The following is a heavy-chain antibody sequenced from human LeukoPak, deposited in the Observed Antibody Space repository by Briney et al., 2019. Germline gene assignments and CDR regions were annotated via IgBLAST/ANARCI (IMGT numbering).Heavy chain of an antibody. V-gene: IGHV4-59*01. Sequence: SETLSLTCTVSGDSITNNYHWSWIRQPPGMGLDFIGYIYYSGSTNYNPSLKSRVTISMNTSKNQFSLRLTSVTAADTAVYYCARRFDSWGQGTLVTVSS. J-gene: IGHJ4*02. CDR3: ARRFDS. CDR2: IYYSGST. CDR1: GDSITNNYH.